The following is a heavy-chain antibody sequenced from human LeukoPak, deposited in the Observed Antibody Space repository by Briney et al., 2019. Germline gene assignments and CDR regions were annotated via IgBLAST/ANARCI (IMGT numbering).Heavy chain of an antibody. Sequence: ASVKVSCKASGGTFSSYAISWVRQAPGQGLEWMGGIIPIFGTANYAQKFQGRVTITADESTSTAYMELSSLRSEDTAVYYCATDGSRVKGNYYFDYWGQGTLVTVSS. CDR1: GGTFSSYA. D-gene: IGHD4-23*01. CDR2: IIPIFGTA. V-gene: IGHV1-69*13. J-gene: IGHJ4*02. CDR3: ATDGSRVKGNYYFDY.